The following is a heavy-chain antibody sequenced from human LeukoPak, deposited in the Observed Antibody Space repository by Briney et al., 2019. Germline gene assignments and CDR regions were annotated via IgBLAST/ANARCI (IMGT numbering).Heavy chain of an antibody. D-gene: IGHD3-9*01. Sequence: SVKVSCKPSGGTFSSYAISWVRQAPGQGLEWMGRILPILGIANSAQKFQGRVTITADKSTSTAYMELSSLRSEDTAVYYCASLDILTSFSGVLENYYYYGMDVWGQGTTVTVSS. CDR2: ILPILGIA. J-gene: IGHJ6*02. CDR3: ASLDILTSFSGVLENYYYYGMDV. V-gene: IGHV1-69*04. CDR1: GGTFSSYA.